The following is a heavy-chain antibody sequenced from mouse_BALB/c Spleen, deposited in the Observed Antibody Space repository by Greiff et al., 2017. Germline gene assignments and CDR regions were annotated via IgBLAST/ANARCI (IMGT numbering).Heavy chain of an antibody. D-gene: IGHD2-14*01. V-gene: IGHV5-6-5*01. Sequence: EVKLVESGGGLVKPGGSLKLSCAASGFTFSSYAMSWVRQTPEKRLEWVASISSGGSTYYPDSVMGRFTISRDNARNILYLQMSSLRSEDTAMYYCAREEVRQDWFAYWGQGTLVTVSA. CDR1: GFTFSSYA. J-gene: IGHJ3*01. CDR3: AREEVRQDWFAY. CDR2: ISSGGST.